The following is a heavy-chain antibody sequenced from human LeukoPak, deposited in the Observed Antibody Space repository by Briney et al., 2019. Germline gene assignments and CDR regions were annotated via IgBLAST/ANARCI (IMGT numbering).Heavy chain of an antibody. J-gene: IGHJ4*02. CDR2: VSVSGDTT. CDR1: RFTFSSYA. D-gene: IGHD2-8*01. V-gene: IGHV3-23*01. Sequence: PGGSLRLSCAASRFTFSSYAMTWARQAPGKGLGWVSVVSVSGDTTYYADSVKGRFTISRDNSKNTLYLQMNSLRAEDTAVYYCVREVYAFDYWGQGTLVTVSS. CDR3: VREVYAFDY.